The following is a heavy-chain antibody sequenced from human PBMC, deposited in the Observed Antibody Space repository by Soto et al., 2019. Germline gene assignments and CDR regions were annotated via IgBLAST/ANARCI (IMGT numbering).Heavy chain of an antibody. J-gene: IGHJ6*02. CDR1: GYTFTSYD. D-gene: IGHD2-15*01. CDR2: MNPNSGNT. V-gene: IGHV1-8*01. CDR3: AREEHCSGGSCLFYYYYGMDV. Sequence: ASVKVSCKASGYTFTSYDINWVRQATGQGLEWMGWMNPNSGNTGYAQKFQGRVTMTRNTSISTAYMELSSLRSDDTAVYYCAREEHCSGGSCLFYYYYGMDVWGQGTTVTVSS.